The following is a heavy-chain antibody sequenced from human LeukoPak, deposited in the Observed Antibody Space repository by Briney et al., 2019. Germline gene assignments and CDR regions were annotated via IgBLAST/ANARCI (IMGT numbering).Heavy chain of an antibody. J-gene: IGHJ4*02. Sequence: SETLSLTCTVSGGSIRSYYWSWIRQPPGKGLEWIGYIYYSGSTNYNPSLKSRVTISVDTSKNQFSLKLSSVTAADTAVYYCARGSSGWEYWGQGTLVTVSS. D-gene: IGHD6-19*01. CDR1: GGSIRSYY. V-gene: IGHV4-59*01. CDR2: IYYSGST. CDR3: ARGSSGWEY.